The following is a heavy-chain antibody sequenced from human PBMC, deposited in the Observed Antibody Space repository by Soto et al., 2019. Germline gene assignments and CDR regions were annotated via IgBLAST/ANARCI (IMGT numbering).Heavy chain of an antibody. CDR1: GDSVSSNSAA. V-gene: IGHV6-1*01. Sequence: SQTLSLTCVISGDSVSSNSAAWNWIRQSPSRGLEWLGRTYYRSKWYNDYAVSVKSRTTINPDTSKNQFSLQLNSVTPEDTAVYYCARVASYQLLEEYYGMDVWGQGTTVIVSS. CDR2: TYYRSKWYN. CDR3: ARVASYQLLEEYYGMDV. J-gene: IGHJ6*02. D-gene: IGHD2-2*01.